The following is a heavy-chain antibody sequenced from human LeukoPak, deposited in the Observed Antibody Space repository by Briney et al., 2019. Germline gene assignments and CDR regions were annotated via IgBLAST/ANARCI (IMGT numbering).Heavy chain of an antibody. D-gene: IGHD6-13*01. J-gene: IGHJ4*02. CDR3: ARVTGYMTEDYFDY. CDR1: GGSISSYY. Sequence: SETLSLTCTVSGGSISSYYWSWIRQPPGKGLEWIGYIYYSGSTNYNPSLKSRVTILVDTSKNQFSLRLSSVTAADTAVYYCARVTGYMTEDYFDYWGQGTLITASS. CDR2: IYYSGST. V-gene: IGHV4-59*01.